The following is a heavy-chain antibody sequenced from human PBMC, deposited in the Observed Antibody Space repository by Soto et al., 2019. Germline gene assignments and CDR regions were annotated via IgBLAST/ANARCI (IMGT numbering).Heavy chain of an antibody. V-gene: IGHV3-30*18. CDR1: GFTFSSYG. J-gene: IGHJ4*02. Sequence: QVQLVESGGGVVQPGRSLRLSCAASGFTFSSYGMHWVRQAPGKGLEWVAIISYDGSNKYYADSVKGRFTISRDNSKNTLYLQMNSLRAEDTAVYYCAKDSEDDSSGYYYEHPVYFDYWGQGTLVTVSS. D-gene: IGHD3-22*01. CDR3: AKDSEDDSSGYYYEHPVYFDY. CDR2: ISYDGSNK.